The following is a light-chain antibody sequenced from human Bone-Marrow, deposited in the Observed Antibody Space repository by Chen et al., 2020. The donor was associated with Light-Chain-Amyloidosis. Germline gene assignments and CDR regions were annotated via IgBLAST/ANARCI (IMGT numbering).Light chain of an antibody. Sequence: QSALTQTASVSGSPGQSITISCPGSSSDIGSYNLVSWYQHPPGKAPKLILLEVNKRPSGVSNRFYGSKSGNTASLTISGLQAEDEADYYCCSYAGSRTFWVFGGGTKLTVL. CDR1: SSDIGSYNL. V-gene: IGLV2-23*02. CDR3: CSYAGSRTFWV. CDR2: EVN. J-gene: IGLJ3*02.